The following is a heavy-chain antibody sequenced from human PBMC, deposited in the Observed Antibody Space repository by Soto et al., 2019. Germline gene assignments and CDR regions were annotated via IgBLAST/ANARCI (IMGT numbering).Heavy chain of an antibody. D-gene: IGHD3-22*01. CDR3: AHVPLPGLFATY. J-gene: IGHJ4*02. CDR2: IYWDDDK. Sequence: QITLKESGPTLVKPTQTLTLTCTFSGFSLSTSGVGVGWLRQPPGKALEWLALIYWDDDKRYSPSLKSRLTITKDTSKNQVVLTMTNMDPVDTATYYWAHVPLPGLFATYWGQGTLVTVSS. CDR1: GFSLSTSGVG. V-gene: IGHV2-5*02.